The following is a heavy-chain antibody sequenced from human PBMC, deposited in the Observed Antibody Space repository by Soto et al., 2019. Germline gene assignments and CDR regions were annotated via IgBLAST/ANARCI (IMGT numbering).Heavy chain of an antibody. CDR1: GYTFTIYA. V-gene: IGHV1-3*01. CDR3: ARGAIVVVVAAIWFDP. CDR2: INAGNGNT. D-gene: IGHD2-15*01. J-gene: IGHJ5*02. Sequence: GASVKVSCKASGYTFTIYAMHWVRQAPGQRLEWMGWINAGNGNTKYSQKFQGRVTITRDTSASTAYMELSSLRSEDTAVYYCARGAIVVVVAAIWFDPWGQGTLVTVSS.